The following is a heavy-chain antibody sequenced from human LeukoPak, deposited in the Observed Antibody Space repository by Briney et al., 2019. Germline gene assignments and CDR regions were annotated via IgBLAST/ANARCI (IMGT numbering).Heavy chain of an antibody. CDR3: ASVHVDTAMVPHFYYYYYYMDV. D-gene: IGHD5-18*01. Sequence: GASVKVSCKASGYTFTSYYMHWVRQAPGQGLEWMGIINPSGGSTSYAQKFQGRVTITADKSTSTAYMELSSLRSEDTAVYYCASVHVDTAMVPHFYYYYYYMDVWGKGTTVTVSS. CDR1: GYTFTSYY. J-gene: IGHJ6*03. CDR2: INPSGGST. V-gene: IGHV1-46*01.